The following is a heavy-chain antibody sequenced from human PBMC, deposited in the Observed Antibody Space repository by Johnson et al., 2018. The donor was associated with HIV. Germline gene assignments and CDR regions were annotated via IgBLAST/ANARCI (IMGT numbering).Heavy chain of an antibody. CDR3: ARVAPAHDAFEI. CDR2: INSDGSST. D-gene: IGHD2-2*01. V-gene: IGHV3-74*02. Sequence: VQLVESGGDVVQPGRSLRLSCTASGFTFSSYWMHWVRQAPGKGLVWVSRINSDGSSTSYADSVKGRFTISRDNAKNTLYLQMNSLRAEDTAVYYCARVAPAHDAFEIWGQGTMVTVSS. J-gene: IGHJ3*02. CDR1: GFTFSSYW.